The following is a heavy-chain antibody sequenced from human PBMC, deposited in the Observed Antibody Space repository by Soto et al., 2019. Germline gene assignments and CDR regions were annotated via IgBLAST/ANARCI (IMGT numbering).Heavy chain of an antibody. CDR2: ISGKNGNT. J-gene: IGHJ6*02. D-gene: IGHD2-15*01. V-gene: IGHV1-18*04. CDR1: GYTFISHG. CDR3: TRVSSSVVVVPDYGMDV. Sequence: QVQLVPSGVEVKKPGASVKVSCKASGYTFISHGISWVRQAPGQGREWMGWISGKNGNTNYAQNIQGRVTLTTDTSKRTAYIELRSLRSDDTAVYYCTRVSSSVVVVPDYGMDVWGQGTTVTVSS.